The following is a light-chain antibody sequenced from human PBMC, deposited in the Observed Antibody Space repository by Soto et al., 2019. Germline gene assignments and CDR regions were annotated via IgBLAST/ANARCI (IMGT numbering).Light chain of an antibody. CDR1: KLGDKY. V-gene: IGLV3-1*01. Sequence: SYELTQPPSVSVSPGQTASITCSGDKLGDKYACWYQQKPGQSPVLVIYQDSKRPSGIPEPFSGSNSGNTATLTISGTQAMDEADYYCQAWDSSTPYVFGTGTKVTVL. CDR2: QDS. CDR3: QAWDSSTPYV. J-gene: IGLJ1*01.